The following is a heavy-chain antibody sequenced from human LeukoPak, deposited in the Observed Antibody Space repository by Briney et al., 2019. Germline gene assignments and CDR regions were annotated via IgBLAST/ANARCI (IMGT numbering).Heavy chain of an antibody. V-gene: IGHV3-30*14. Sequence: GRSLRLSCAASGFTFSSYAMHWVRQAPGKGLEWVAVISYDGSNKYYADSVKGRFTISRDNSKNTLYLQMNSLRAEDTAVYYCARAPWWLVFDYWGQGTLVTVSS. D-gene: IGHD6-19*01. CDR2: ISYDGSNK. CDR1: GFTFSSYA. J-gene: IGHJ4*02. CDR3: ARAPWWLVFDY.